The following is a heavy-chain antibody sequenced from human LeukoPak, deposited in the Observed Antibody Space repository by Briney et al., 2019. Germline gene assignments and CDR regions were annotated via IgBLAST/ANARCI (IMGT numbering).Heavy chain of an antibody. J-gene: IGHJ6*03. Sequence: SETLSLTCTVSGGSISSYYWSWIRQPPGKGLEWIGYIYYSGSTNYNPSLKSRVTISVNTSKNQFSLNLSSVTAADTAVYYCARVGYYPDYYMDVWGKGTTVTVSS. V-gene: IGHV4-59*08. CDR1: GGSISSYY. CDR2: IYYSGST. CDR3: ARVGYYPDYYMDV. D-gene: IGHD2-21*01.